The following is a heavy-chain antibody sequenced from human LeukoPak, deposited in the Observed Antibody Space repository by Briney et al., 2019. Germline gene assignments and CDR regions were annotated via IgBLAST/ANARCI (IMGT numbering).Heavy chain of an antibody. V-gene: IGHV3-7*01. CDR2: IKQDGSEK. CDR1: GFTFSSYW. CDR3: ARDVMVRGALPTNWFDP. D-gene: IGHD3-10*01. J-gene: IGHJ5*02. Sequence: GGSLRLSCAASGFTFSSYWMSWVRQAPGKGLEWVANIKQDGSEKYYVDSVKGRFTISRDNAKNSLYLQMNSLRAEDTAVYYCARDVMVRGALPTNWFDPWGQGTLVTVSS.